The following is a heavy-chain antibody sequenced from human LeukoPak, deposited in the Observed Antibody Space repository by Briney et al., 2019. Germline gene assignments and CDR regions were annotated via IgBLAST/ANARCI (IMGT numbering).Heavy chain of an antibody. CDR1: GFTFSSYS. J-gene: IGHJ4*02. D-gene: IGHD1-26*01. CDR3: ASTLVGALYFDY. CDR2: ISSSSSYI. V-gene: IGHV3-21*01. Sequence: GGSLRLSCAASGFTFSSYSMNWVRQAPGKGLEWVSSISSSSSYIYYADSVKGRFTISRDNAKNSLYLQMNSLRAEDTAVYYCASTLVGALYFDYWGQGTLVTVSS.